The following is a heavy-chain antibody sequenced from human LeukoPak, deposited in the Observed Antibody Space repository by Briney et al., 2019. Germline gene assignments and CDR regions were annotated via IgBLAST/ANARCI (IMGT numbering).Heavy chain of an antibody. D-gene: IGHD3-9*01. CDR1: GYTFTTFG. V-gene: IGHV1-18*01. CDR2: ISVYNGNT. J-gene: IGHJ4*02. CDR3: ARTNILTGLDY. Sequence: GASVKVSCKASGYTFTTFGITWVRQAPGQGLEWMGWISVYNGNTNYAQKLQGRVTMTTDTSTSTAYMELRSLRSDDTAVYYCARTNILTGLDYWGQGTLVTVSS.